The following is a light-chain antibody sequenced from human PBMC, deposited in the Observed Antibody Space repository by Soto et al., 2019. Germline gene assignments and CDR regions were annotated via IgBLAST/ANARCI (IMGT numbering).Light chain of an antibody. V-gene: IGKV2-28*01. CDR3: MQSLQTPLT. CDR2: LGS. J-gene: IGKJ4*01. Sequence: DIVMTQSPLSLPVTPGEPASISCRSSQNLLHRNGYNYLDWYLQKPGQSPQLLIFLGSNRASGVPDRFSGSGSGTDFTLKISSVEAEDVGVYYCMQSLQTPLTFGGGTKVESK. CDR1: QNLLHRNGYNY.